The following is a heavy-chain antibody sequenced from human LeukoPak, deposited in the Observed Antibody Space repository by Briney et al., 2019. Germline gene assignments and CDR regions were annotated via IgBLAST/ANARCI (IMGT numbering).Heavy chain of an antibody. CDR3: ARVAAAIPRWYFDL. CDR2: IIPIFGTS. J-gene: IGHJ2*01. Sequence: SVKVSCKTSGGIITNYAISWVRQAPGHGLEWGGVIIPIFGTSNYAQKFQGRVTITADKSTNTAYMELSSLRSEDTAVYYCARVAAAIPRWYFDLWGRGTLVTVSS. CDR1: GGIITNYA. V-gene: IGHV1-69*06. D-gene: IGHD2-2*01.